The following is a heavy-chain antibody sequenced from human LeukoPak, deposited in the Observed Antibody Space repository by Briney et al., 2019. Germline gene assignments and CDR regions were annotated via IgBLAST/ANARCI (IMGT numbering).Heavy chain of an antibody. J-gene: IGHJ4*02. D-gene: IGHD3-22*01. Sequence: GGSLGLSCAASGFTFSSYGMHWVRQAPGKGLEWVAFIRYDGSNKYYADSVKGRFTISRDNSKNTLYLQMNSLRAEDTAVYYCAKCPGYYYDSSGYFGLDYWGQGTLVTVSS. CDR3: AKCPGYYYDSSGYFGLDY. CDR1: GFTFSSYG. CDR2: IRYDGSNK. V-gene: IGHV3-30*02.